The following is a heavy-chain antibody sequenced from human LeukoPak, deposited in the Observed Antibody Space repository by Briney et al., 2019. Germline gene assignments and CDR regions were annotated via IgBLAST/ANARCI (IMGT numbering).Heavy chain of an antibody. CDR2: INHSGST. V-gene: IGHV4-34*01. CDR3: ARGAEMATRKGFDY. Sequence: PSETLSLTCAVYGGSFSGYYWSWIRQPPGKGLEWIGEINHSGSTNYNPSLKSRVTISVDTSKNQFSLKLSSVTAADTAVYHCARGAEMATRKGFDYWGQGALVTVSS. D-gene: IGHD5-12*01. CDR1: GGSFSGYY. J-gene: IGHJ4*02.